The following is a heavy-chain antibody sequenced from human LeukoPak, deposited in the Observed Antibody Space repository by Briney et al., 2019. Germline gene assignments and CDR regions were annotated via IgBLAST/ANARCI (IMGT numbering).Heavy chain of an antibody. D-gene: IGHD3-9*01. Sequence: ASVKVSCKASGYTFTGYYMHWVRQAPGQGLEWMGRINSNSGGTNYAQKFQGRVTMTRDTSISTAYMELSRLRSDDTAVYYCARAPYYDILTGYYTHYYYYYGMDVWGQVTTVTVSS. CDR3: ARAPYYDILTGYYTHYYYYYGMDV. CDR1: GYTFTGYY. V-gene: IGHV1-2*06. J-gene: IGHJ6*02. CDR2: INSNSGGT.